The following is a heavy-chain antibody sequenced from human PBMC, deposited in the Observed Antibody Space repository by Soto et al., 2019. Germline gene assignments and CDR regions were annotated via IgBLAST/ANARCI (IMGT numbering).Heavy chain of an antibody. Sequence: GGSLRLSCAASGFTFNSHGMHWVRQAPGKGLEWVAVAWYDGRKEYYADSVRGRFTISRDNSKNTLFAQLNSLRAEDTAVYYCARARRGLWHDFDYWGQGTQVTVSS. CDR2: AWYDGRKE. CDR3: ARARRGLWHDFDY. J-gene: IGHJ4*02. CDR1: GFTFNSHG. V-gene: IGHV3-33*01. D-gene: IGHD2-21*01.